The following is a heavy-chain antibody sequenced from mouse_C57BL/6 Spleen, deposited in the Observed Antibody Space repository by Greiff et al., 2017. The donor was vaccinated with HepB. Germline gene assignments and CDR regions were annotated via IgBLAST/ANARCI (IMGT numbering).Heavy chain of an antibody. D-gene: IGHD2-13*01. CDR3: ARGDYRYFDV. Sequence: QVQLQQPGAELVKPGASVKLSCKASGYTFTSYWMQWVKQRPGQGLEWIGEIDPSDSYTNYNQKVKGKATLTVDTSSSTAYMQLSSQTAEDSAVYYCARGDYRYFDVWGTGTTVTVSS. J-gene: IGHJ1*03. CDR2: IDPSDSYT. CDR1: GYTFTSYW. V-gene: IGHV1-50*01.